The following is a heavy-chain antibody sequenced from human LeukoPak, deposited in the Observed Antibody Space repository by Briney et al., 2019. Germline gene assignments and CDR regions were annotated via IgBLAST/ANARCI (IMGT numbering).Heavy chain of an antibody. J-gene: IGHJ4*02. D-gene: IGHD3-22*01. V-gene: IGHV3-7*01. CDR1: GFTFSSYW. Sequence: PGGSLRLSCAASGFTFSSYWMIWVRQAPGKGLEWVANIKQDGSEKYYVDSVKGRFTISRDNAKNSLYLQMNSLRAEDTAVYYCARDENLYYDSSGLRYWGQGTLVTVSS. CDR2: IKQDGSEK. CDR3: ARDENLYYDSSGLRY.